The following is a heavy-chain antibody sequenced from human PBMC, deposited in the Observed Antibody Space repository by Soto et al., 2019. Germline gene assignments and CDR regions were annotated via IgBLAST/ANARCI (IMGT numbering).Heavy chain of an antibody. D-gene: IGHD4-17*01. CDR1: GFTFSSFA. J-gene: IGHJ4*02. CDR3: AKGTAVTTGDMAY. V-gene: IGHV3-23*01. CDR2: LTGSGDST. Sequence: EVQLLESGGGLVQPGGSLRVSCAASGFTFSSFAMTWVRQAPGKGLEWVSSLTGSGDSTYYADSVEGGFTISRDNSKNTVYLQMNSLRADDTALYYCAKGTAVTTGDMAYWGQGTLVTVSS.